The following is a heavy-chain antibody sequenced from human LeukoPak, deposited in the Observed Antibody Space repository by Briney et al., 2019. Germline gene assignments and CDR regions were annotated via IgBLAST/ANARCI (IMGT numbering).Heavy chain of an antibody. CDR2: IWYDGSNK. D-gene: IGHD1-26*01. CDR3: ARDRKSGSYSVGPQGY. Sequence: GGSLRLSCAASGFTFSSYGMHWVRQAPGKGLEWVAVIWYDGSNKYYADSVKGRFTISRDNSKNTPYLQMNSLRAEDTAVYYCARDRKSGSYSVGPQGYWGQGTLVTVSS. V-gene: IGHV3-33*01. J-gene: IGHJ4*02. CDR1: GFTFSSYG.